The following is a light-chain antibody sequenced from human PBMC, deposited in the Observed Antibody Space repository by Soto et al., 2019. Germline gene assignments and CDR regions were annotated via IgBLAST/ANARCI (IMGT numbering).Light chain of an antibody. CDR2: EVS. CDR3: NSQTTSGIRV. V-gene: IGLV2-14*01. J-gene: IGLJ1*01. Sequence: QSALTQPASVSGPPGQSITISCTGTSTDVGDSNHVSWYQHHPGKAPKLIIYEVSYRPSGVSNRFSGSKSAYTASLTISGLQAEDEADYYCNSQTTSGIRVFGTGTKLTVL. CDR1: STDVGDSNH.